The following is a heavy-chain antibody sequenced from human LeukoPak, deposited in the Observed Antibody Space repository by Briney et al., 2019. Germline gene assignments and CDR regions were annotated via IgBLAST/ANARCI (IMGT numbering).Heavy chain of an antibody. CDR1: GFTFSSYG. D-gene: IGHD2-15*01. CDR3: AKDCSGGSCFDC. J-gene: IGHJ5*01. Sequence: PGGSLRLSCAASGFTFSSYGMHWVRQAPGKGLEWVAVIWCDGSNKYYADSMKGRFTISRDNSKNTLYLQMNSLRAEDTAVYYCAKDCSGGSCFDCWGQGTLVTVSS. CDR2: IWCDGSNK. V-gene: IGHV3-33*06.